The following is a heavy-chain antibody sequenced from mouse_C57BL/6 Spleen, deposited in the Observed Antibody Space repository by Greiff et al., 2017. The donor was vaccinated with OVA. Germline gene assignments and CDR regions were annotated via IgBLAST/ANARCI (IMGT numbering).Heavy chain of an antibody. J-gene: IGHJ4*01. CDR3: ARAYYSNYPYYYAMDY. V-gene: IGHV3-6*01. CDR1: GYSITSGYY. D-gene: IGHD2-5*01. Sequence: DVQLQESGPGLVKPSQSLSLTCSVTGYSITSGYYWNWIRQFPGNKLEWMGYISYDGSNNYNPSLKNRISITRDTSKNQFFLKLNSVTTEDTATYYCARAYYSNYPYYYAMDYWGQGTSVTVSS. CDR2: ISYDGSN.